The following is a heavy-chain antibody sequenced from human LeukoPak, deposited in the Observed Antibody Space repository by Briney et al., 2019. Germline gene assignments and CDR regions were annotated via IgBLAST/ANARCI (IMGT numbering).Heavy chain of an antibody. V-gene: IGHV3-74*01. CDR3: ARSFTILDAFDI. CDR1: GFTISNYW. J-gene: IGHJ3*02. CDR2: INSDGSST. D-gene: IGHD3-10*01. Sequence: GGSLRLSCAASGFTISNYWMNWVRQAPGKGLVWVSRINSDGSSTSYADSVKGRFTISRDNAKNSLYLQMNSLRAEDTAVYYCARSFTILDAFDIWGQGTMVTVSS.